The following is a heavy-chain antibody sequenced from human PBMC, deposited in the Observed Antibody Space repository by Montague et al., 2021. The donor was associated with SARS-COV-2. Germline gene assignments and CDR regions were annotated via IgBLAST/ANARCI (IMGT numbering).Heavy chain of an antibody. J-gene: IGHJ3*02. Sequence: SETLSLTCSVSGDSINNSRYYWGWIRQPPGKGLEWIRTIYYSGSAYYNPSLKSRVTISVDTSKGQFSLKLNSVTATDTAVYYCARLESTRGVIIRGAFHIWGQGTKVTVSS. CDR2: IYYSGSA. V-gene: IGHV4-39*01. CDR3: ARLESTRGVIIRGAFHI. CDR1: GDSINNSRYY. D-gene: IGHD3-10*01.